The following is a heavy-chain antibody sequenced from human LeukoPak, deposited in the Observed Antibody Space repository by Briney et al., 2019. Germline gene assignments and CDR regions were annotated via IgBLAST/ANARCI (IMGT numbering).Heavy chain of an antibody. CDR1: GGSFSGYY. CDR3: ARPVSYYDFWSGYPDAFDI. D-gene: IGHD3-3*01. J-gene: IGHJ3*02. Sequence: SETLSLTCAVYGGSFSGYYWSWNRQPPGKGLEWIGEINHSGSTNYNPSLKSRVTISVDTSKNQFSLKLSSVTAADTAVYYCARPVSYYDFWSGYPDAFDIWGQGTMVTVSS. V-gene: IGHV4-34*01. CDR2: INHSGST.